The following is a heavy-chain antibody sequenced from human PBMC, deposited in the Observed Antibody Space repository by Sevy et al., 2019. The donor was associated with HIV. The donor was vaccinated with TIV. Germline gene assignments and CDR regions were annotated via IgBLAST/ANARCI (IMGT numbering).Heavy chain of an antibody. Sequence: GGSLRPSCAASGFTFSSYSMNWVRQAPGKGLEWVSYISSSSSTIYYADSVKGRFTISRDNAKNSLYLQMNSLRAEDTAVYYCARDRPRGIVVVPAAHYGIDVWGQGTTVTVSS. CDR2: ISSSSSTI. CDR3: ARDRPRGIVVVPAAHYGIDV. CDR1: GFTFSSYS. V-gene: IGHV3-48*01. D-gene: IGHD2-2*01. J-gene: IGHJ6*02.